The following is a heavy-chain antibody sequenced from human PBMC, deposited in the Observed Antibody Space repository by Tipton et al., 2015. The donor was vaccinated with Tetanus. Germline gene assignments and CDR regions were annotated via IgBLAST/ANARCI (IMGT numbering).Heavy chain of an antibody. J-gene: IGHJ4*02. CDR2: INHTGST. V-gene: IGHV4-34*01. CDR3: ARSKLLWFGESLSGFDS. CDR1: DGSFSAYY. D-gene: IGHD3-10*01. Sequence: TLSLTCDVYDGSFSAYYWTWIRQPPGKGLEWIGEINHTGSTNYNPSLRRRVTISIGTSNNQFSLKLNSVTAADTAVYYCARSKLLWFGESLSGFDSWGQGTLVTVSA.